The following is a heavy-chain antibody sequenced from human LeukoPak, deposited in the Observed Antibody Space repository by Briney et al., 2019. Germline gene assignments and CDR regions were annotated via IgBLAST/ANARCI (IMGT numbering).Heavy chain of an antibody. CDR3: ARDGIAVAGTGDY. V-gene: IGHV4-59*12. J-gene: IGHJ4*02. CDR2: IYYTGTT. D-gene: IGHD6-19*01. CDR1: GGPISPYY. Sequence: SETLSLTCTVSGGPISPYYWSWIRQPPGKGLEWIGYIYYTGTTKTNPSLKSRVTTSVDKSKNQLSLKLSSVTAADTAVYYCARDGIAVAGTGDYWGQGTLVTVSS.